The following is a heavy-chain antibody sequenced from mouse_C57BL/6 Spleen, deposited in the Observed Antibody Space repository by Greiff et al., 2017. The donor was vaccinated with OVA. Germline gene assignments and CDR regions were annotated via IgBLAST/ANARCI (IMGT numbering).Heavy chain of an antibody. J-gene: IGHJ4*01. Sequence: VKLQQSGPELVKPGASVKISCKASGYAFSSSWMNWVKQRPGKGLEWIGRIYPGDGDTNYNGKFKGKATLTADKSSSTAYMQLSSLTSEDSAVYFCAQRLGDYWGQGTSVTVSS. CDR2: IYPGDGDT. CDR3: AQRLGDY. D-gene: IGHD1-2*01. CDR1: GYAFSSSW. V-gene: IGHV1-82*01.